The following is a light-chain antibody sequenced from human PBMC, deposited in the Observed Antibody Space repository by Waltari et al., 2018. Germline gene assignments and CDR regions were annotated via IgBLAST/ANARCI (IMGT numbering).Light chain of an antibody. CDR3: SSYTSSSTLVV. CDR2: DVS. CDR1: SSDVGGYNY. V-gene: IGLV2-14*03. Sequence: LTQPASVSGSPGQSITISCTGTSSDVGGYNYVSWYQQHPGKAPKLMIYDVSNRPSGVSNRFSGSKSGNTDSLTISGLQAEDEADYYCSSYTSSSTLVVFGGGTKLTVL. J-gene: IGLJ2*01.